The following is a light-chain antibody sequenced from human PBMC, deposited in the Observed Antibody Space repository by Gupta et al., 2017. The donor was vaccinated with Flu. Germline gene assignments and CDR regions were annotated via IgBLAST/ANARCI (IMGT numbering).Light chain of an antibody. CDR1: AFPNQY. V-gene: IGLV3-25*02. Sequence: SSELPQPPSVSVSPGQTARITCSGDAFPNQYAYWYQQKPGQAPMLVIYKGTERPSGIPERFSGSSSGTTVTLTISGVQAEDEADYYCQSADSSDTDWVFGGGTKLTVL. J-gene: IGLJ3*02. CDR3: QSADSSDTDWV. CDR2: KGT.